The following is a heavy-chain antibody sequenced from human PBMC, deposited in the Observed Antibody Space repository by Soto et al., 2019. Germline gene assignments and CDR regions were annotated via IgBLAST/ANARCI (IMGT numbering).Heavy chain of an antibody. CDR2: ISGRGGGT. Sequence: EVQLLESGGGLVQPGGSLRLSCAASGFTFSSYAMSWVRQAPGKGLEWVSAISGRGGGTHYADSVKGRFTISRDNSKNTPYLQVNSLRAEGSAVYYCATVGGRRLAYWYFDLWGRGTLVTVSS. CDR3: ATVGGRRLAYWYFDL. V-gene: IGHV3-23*01. J-gene: IGHJ2*01. D-gene: IGHD3-3*01. CDR1: GFTFSSYA.